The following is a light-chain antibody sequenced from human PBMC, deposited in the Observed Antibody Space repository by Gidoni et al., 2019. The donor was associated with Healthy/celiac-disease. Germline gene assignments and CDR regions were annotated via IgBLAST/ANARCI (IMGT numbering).Light chain of an antibody. CDR3: QXXXNXXXT. CDR2: GAS. Sequence: EIVMTQSPATLSVSPGERATLXGRASQSVSSNLAWYQQKPGQAPRLLIYGASTRATGXXARXXXSGXXTEFXXTIXXXQSXXFAXXXCQXXXNXXXTFXXXTKVEIK. CDR1: QSVSSN. J-gene: IGKJ1*01. V-gene: IGKV3-15*01.